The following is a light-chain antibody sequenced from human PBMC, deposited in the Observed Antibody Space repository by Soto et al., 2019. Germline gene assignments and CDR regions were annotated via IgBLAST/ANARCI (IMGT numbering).Light chain of an antibody. J-gene: IGKJ1*01. V-gene: IGKV3-15*01. Sequence: EIVLTQSPGTLSLSPGERATLSCRASQSVGSNLAWYQQKPGQAPRLLFYGASTRATGIPARFSGSGSGTEFTLTISSLQSEDFAVYYCQQYNNWPPFGQGTKVDIK. CDR2: GAS. CDR3: QQYNNWPP. CDR1: QSVGSN.